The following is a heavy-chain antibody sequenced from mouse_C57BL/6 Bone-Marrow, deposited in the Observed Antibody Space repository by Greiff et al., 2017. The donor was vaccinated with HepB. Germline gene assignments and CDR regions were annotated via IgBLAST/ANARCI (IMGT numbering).Heavy chain of an antibody. CDR1: GFTFSDYY. CDR3: ARLPY. Sequence: EVQLQESGGGLVQPGGSLKLSCAASGFTFSDYYMYWVRQTPEKRLEWVAYISNGGGSTYYPDTVKGRFTISRDNAKNTLYLQMSRLKSEDTAMYYCARLPYWGQGTLVTVSA. CDR2: ISNGGGST. V-gene: IGHV5-12*01. J-gene: IGHJ3*01.